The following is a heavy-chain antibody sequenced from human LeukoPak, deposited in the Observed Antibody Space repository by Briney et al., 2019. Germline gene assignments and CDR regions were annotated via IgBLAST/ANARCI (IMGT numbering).Heavy chain of an antibody. CDR2: INTNTGNP. CDR1: GYTFTSYA. CDR3: ARGGGYGSGPPYYYYGMDV. V-gene: IGHV7-4-1*02. D-gene: IGHD3-10*01. J-gene: IGHJ6*02. Sequence: GASVTVSCQSSGYTFTSYAMNWVRQAPGQGLEWMGWINTNTGNPTYAQGFTGRFVFSLDTSVSTAYLQISSLKAEDTAVDYCARGGGYGSGPPYYYYGMDVWGQGTTVTVSS.